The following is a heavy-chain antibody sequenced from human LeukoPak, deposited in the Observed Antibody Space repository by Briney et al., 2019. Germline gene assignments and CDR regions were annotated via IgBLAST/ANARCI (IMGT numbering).Heavy chain of an antibody. J-gene: IGHJ6*03. Sequence: ASVKVSCKASGYTFTSYDINWARQATGQGLEWMGWMNPNSGNTGYAQKFQGRVTMTRNTSISTAYMELSSLRSEDTAVYYCARGEYQWLTQNYCYYYMDVWGKGTTVTVSS. CDR2: MNPNSGNT. CDR1: GYTFTSYD. V-gene: IGHV1-8*01. CDR3: ARGEYQWLTQNYCYYYMDV. D-gene: IGHD6-19*01.